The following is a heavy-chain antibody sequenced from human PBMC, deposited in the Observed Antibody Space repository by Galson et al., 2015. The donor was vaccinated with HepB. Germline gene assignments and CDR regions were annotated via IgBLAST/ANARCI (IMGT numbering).Heavy chain of an antibody. CDR2: ISANARGT. J-gene: IGHJ4*02. CDR1: GFIFSGHG. Sequence: SLRLSCAGSGFIFSGHGMTWVRQAPGKGLEWVSTISANARGTDYADTVKGRFTISRGNSRNTLYLQMNRIRVEDAAIYYCARRFLNSGTHDYWGQGTLVTVSS. CDR3: ARRFLNSGTHDY. V-gene: IGHV3-23*01. D-gene: IGHD1-7*01.